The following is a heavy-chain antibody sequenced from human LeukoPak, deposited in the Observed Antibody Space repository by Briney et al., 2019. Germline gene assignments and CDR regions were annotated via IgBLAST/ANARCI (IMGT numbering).Heavy chain of an antibody. CDR2: ISGSGGST. Sequence: PGGSLRLSCAASGFTFSSYAMSWVRQAPGKGQEWVSAISGSGGSTYYADSVKGRFTISRDNSKNTLYLQMNSLRAEDTAVYYCAKLIAVAGTLDYWGQGTLVTVSS. D-gene: IGHD6-19*01. CDR3: AKLIAVAGTLDY. V-gene: IGHV3-23*01. CDR1: GFTFSSYA. J-gene: IGHJ4*01.